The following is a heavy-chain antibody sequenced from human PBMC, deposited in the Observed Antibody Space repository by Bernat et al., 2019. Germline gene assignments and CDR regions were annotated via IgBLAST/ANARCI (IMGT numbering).Heavy chain of an antibody. CDR2: IIPIFGTA. CDR1: AGTFSSYA. J-gene: IGHJ4*02. D-gene: IGHD2-2*01. V-gene: IGHV1-69*01. Sequence: QVQLVQSGAEVKKPGSSVKVSCKASAGTFSSYAISWVRQAPGQGLEWMGGIIPIFGTANYAQKFQGRVTITADESTSTAYMELSSPRSEDTAVYYCARGACSSTSCSKRFDYWGQGTLVTVSS. CDR3: ARGACSSTSCSKRFDY.